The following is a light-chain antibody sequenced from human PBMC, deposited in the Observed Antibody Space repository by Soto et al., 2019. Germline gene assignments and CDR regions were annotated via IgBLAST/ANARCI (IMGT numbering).Light chain of an antibody. Sequence: QSVLTQPPSASGSPGQSVTISCTGTSSDVGGYNFVSWYQQHPGKAPKLMIYEVSKRPSGVPDRFSGSKSGNTASLTVSGLQAEDEADYYCSSFANSNYLIFGGGTQLTVL. J-gene: IGLJ2*01. V-gene: IGLV2-8*01. CDR3: SSFANSNYLI. CDR2: EVS. CDR1: SSDVGGYNF.